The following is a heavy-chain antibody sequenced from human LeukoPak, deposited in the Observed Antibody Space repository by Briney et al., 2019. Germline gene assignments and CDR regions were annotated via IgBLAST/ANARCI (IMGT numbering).Heavy chain of an antibody. D-gene: IGHD2-15*01. CDR1: GFTFSNYW. Sequence: QTGGSLRLSCAASGFTFSNYWMYWVRQAPGEGLVWVSHINTDGSGTMYADSVKGRFTISRDNAKSTLYLQMHSLRAEDTAVYYCARPGGSRFSGLSWGQGTLVTVSS. CDR2: INTDGSGT. V-gene: IGHV3-74*03. J-gene: IGHJ5*02. CDR3: ARPGGSRFSGLS.